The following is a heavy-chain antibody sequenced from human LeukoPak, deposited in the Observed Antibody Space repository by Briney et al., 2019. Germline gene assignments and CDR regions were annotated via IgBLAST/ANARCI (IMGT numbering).Heavy chain of an antibody. CDR3: ARDWYSSSWYNTHYYYGMDV. D-gene: IGHD6-13*01. J-gene: IGHJ6*02. V-gene: IGHV3-21*01. Sequence: NPGGSLRLSCAASGFTFSSYSMNWVRQAPGKGLEWVSSISSSSSYIYYADSVKGRFTISRDNAKNSLHLQMNSLRAEDTAVYYCARDWYSSSWYNTHYYYGMDVWGQGTTVTVSS. CDR1: GFTFSSYS. CDR2: ISSSSSYI.